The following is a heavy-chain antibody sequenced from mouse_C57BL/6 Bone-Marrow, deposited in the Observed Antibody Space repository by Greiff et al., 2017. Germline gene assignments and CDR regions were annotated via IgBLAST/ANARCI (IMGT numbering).Heavy chain of an antibody. V-gene: IGHV1-64*01. CDR1: GYTFTSYW. CDR3: ARGFYYGCDGGFAY. D-gene: IGHD2-2*01. CDR2: IHPNSGST. J-gene: IGHJ3*01. Sequence: QVQLKQPGAELVKPGASVKLSCKASGYTFTSYWMHWVKQRPGQGLEWIGMIHPNSGSTNYNEKFKSKATLTVDKSSSTAYMQLSSLTSEDSAVYYCARGFYYGCDGGFAYWGQGTLVTVSA.